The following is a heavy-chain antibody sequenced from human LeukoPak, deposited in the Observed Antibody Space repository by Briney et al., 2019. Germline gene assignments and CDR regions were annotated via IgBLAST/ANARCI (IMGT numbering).Heavy chain of an antibody. CDR2: IYYSGST. CDR1: GGSISSGDYY. D-gene: IGHD2-2*01. V-gene: IGHV4-30-4*01. Sequence: SETLSLTCTVSGGSISSGDYYWSWIRQPPGRGLEWIGYIYYSGSTYYNPSLKSRVTISVDTSKNQFALKLSSVTAADTAVYYCARAVPAAIYWFDPCGQGTLVIVSS. CDR3: ARAVPAAIYWFDP. J-gene: IGHJ5*02.